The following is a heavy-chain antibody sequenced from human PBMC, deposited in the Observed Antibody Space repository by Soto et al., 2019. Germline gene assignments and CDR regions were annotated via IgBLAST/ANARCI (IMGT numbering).Heavy chain of an antibody. CDR1: GFTFSSYA. V-gene: IGHV3-23*01. CDR3: ATAARPDYYYGMDV. J-gene: IGHJ6*02. D-gene: IGHD6-6*01. Sequence: GGSLRLSCAASGFTFSSYAMSWVRQAPGKGLEWVSAISGSGGSTYYADSVKGRFTISRDNSKNTLYLQMNSLRAEDTAVYYCATAARPDYYYGMDVWGQGTTVTVSS. CDR2: ISGSGGST.